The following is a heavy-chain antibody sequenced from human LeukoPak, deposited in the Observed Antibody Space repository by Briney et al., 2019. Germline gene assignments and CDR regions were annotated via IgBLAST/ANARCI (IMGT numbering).Heavy chain of an antibody. CDR1: GFTFSSYG. CDR3: AKAPRHRGISMVRGVREDHYMDV. Sequence: GGSLRLSCIASGFTFSSYGMYWVRQAPGKGLEWVAFIRFDETNKYYADSVKGRFTISRDNSKNTLYLQMNSLRAEDTAVYYCAKAPRHRGISMVRGVREDHYMDVWGKGTTVTISS. V-gene: IGHV3-30*02. J-gene: IGHJ6*03. CDR2: IRFDETNK. D-gene: IGHD3-10*01.